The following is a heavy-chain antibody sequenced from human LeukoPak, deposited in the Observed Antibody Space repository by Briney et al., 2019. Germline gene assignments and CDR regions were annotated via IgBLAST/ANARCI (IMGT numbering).Heavy chain of an antibody. V-gene: IGHV3-30*18. Sequence: PGGSLRLSCAASGFTFSSYSMHWVRQTPGKGLEWVAAISYDGSNEYYADSVKGRFTISRDNSKNTLFVQMNSLRAEDTAVYYCAKDNYYDSSAFVDYWGQGTLVTVSS. CDR3: AKDNYYDSSAFVDY. CDR1: GFTFSSYS. J-gene: IGHJ4*02. CDR2: ISYDGSNE. D-gene: IGHD3-22*01.